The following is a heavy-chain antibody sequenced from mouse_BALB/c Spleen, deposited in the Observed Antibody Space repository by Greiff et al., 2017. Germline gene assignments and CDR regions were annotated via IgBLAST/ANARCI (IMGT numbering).Heavy chain of an antibody. Sequence: QVQLQQSGAELVKPGASVKLSCKASGYTFTSYYMYWVKQRPGQGLEWIGEINPSNGGTNFNEKFKSKATLTVDKSSSTAYMQLSSLTSEDSAVYYCARRHFITTVGDYWGQGTTLTVSS. CDR1: GYTFTSYY. V-gene: IGHV1S81*02. CDR3: ARRHFITTVGDY. CDR2: INPSNGGT. J-gene: IGHJ2*01. D-gene: IGHD1-1*01.